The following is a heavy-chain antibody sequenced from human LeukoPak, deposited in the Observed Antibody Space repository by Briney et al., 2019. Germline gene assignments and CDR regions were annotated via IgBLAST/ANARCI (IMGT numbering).Heavy chain of an antibody. D-gene: IGHD2-15*01. CDR1: GFTFSGYA. CDR3: AKERGYCSGGSCYWDVRYFDY. J-gene: IGHJ4*02. V-gene: IGHV3-23*01. Sequence: GASLRLSCAASGFTFSGYAMSWVRQAPGKGLEWVSAISGSGGSTYYADSVKGRFTISRDNSKNTLYLQMNSLRAEDTAVYYCAKERGYCSGGSCYWDVRYFDYWGQGTLVTVSS. CDR2: ISGSGGST.